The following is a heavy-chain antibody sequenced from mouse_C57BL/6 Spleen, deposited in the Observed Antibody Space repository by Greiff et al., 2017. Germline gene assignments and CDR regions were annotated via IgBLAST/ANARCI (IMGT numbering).Heavy chain of an antibody. J-gene: IGHJ2*01. CDR1: GYTFTSYW. CDR2: IYPGSGST. Sequence: QVQLQQPGAELVKPGASVKMSCKASGYTFTSYWITWVKQRPGQGLEWIGDIYPGSGSTNYNEKFKSKATLTLDTSSSTAYMQLRSLTSEDSAVYYFARNYGNYVKNLDYWGQGTTLTVSS. V-gene: IGHV1-55*01. D-gene: IGHD2-1*01. CDR3: ARNYGNYVKNLDY.